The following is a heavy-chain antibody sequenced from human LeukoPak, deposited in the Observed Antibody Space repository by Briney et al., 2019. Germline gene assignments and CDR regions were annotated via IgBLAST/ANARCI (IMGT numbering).Heavy chain of an antibody. CDR3: AVAGEMATINPPVY. CDR1: GYTFTGYY. J-gene: IGHJ4*02. V-gene: IGHV1-2*02. D-gene: IGHD5-24*01. Sequence: DSVKVSCKASGYTFTGYYMHWVRQAHGQGLEWMGWINPNNSGTNYAQKFQGRVTMTRDTFISTAYMELSRLRSDDTAVYYCAVAGEMATINPPVYWGQGTLVTVSS. CDR2: INPNNSGT.